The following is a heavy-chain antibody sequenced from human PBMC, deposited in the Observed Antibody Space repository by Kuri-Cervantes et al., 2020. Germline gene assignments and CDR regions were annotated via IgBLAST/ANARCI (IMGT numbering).Heavy chain of an antibody. CDR2: ISGSGGAK. Sequence: GESLKISCAASGITCSSYAMRWVLQAPGKGLEWFSLISGSGGAKFYAASVKGRFTISRDNSKDTVYLHMNSLRAEETAIYYCAKGSYGDYVGGAFDVWGQGTMVTVSS. J-gene: IGHJ3*01. CDR3: AKGSYGDYVGGAFDV. CDR1: GITCSSYA. D-gene: IGHD4-17*01. V-gene: IGHV3-23*01.